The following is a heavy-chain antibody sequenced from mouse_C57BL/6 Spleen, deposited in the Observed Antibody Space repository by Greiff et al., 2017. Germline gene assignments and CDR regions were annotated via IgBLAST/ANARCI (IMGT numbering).Heavy chain of an antibody. CDR2: ISDGGSYT. CDR3: ARDVPLYGNGGIDY. D-gene: IGHD2-1*01. CDR1: GFTFSSYA. V-gene: IGHV5-4*01. J-gene: IGHJ2*01. Sequence: EVKLVESEGGLVKPGGSLKLSCAASGFTFSSYAMSWVRQTPEKRLEWVATISDGGSYTYYPDNVKGRFTISRDNAKNNLYLQMSHLKSEDTAMYYCARDVPLYGNGGIDYWGQGTTLTVSS.